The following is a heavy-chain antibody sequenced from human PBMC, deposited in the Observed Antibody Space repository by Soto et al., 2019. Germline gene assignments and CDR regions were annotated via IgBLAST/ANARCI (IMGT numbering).Heavy chain of an antibody. CDR1: GGSISSSSYY. CDR3: AILSITMIVVVIRYFDY. J-gene: IGHJ4*02. V-gene: IGHV4-39*01. CDR2: IYYSGST. D-gene: IGHD3-22*01. Sequence: SETLSLTCTVSGGSISSSSYYWGWIRQPPGKGLEWIGSIYYSGSTYYNPSLKSRVTISVDTSKNQFSLKLSSVTAADTAVYYCAILSITMIVVVIRYFDYWGQGTLVTVSS.